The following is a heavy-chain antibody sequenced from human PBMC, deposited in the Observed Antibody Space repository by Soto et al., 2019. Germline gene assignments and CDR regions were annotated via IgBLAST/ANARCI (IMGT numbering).Heavy chain of an antibody. CDR3: ARGPQLLYSGSYYYYGMDV. J-gene: IGHJ6*02. V-gene: IGHV1-69*12. CDR1: GGTFSSYA. D-gene: IGHD1-26*01. Sequence: QVQLVQSGAEVKKPGSSVKVSCKASGGTFSSYAISWVRQAPGQGLEWMGGIIPIFGTANYAQKFQGRVTITADESTSTADMELRSLRSEDTAVYYCARGPQLLYSGSYYYYGMDVWGQGTTVTVSS. CDR2: IIPIFGTA.